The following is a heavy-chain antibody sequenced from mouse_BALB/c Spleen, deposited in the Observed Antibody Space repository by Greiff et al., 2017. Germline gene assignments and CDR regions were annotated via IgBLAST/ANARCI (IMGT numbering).Heavy chain of an antibody. D-gene: IGHD2-3*01. J-gene: IGHJ2*01. CDR1: GFTFSSYT. Sequence: EVKLVESGGGLVKPRGSLKLSCAASGFTFSSYTMPWVRQTPEKRLEWVATISSGGSYTYYPDSVKGRFTISRDNAKNTLYLQMSSLKSEDTAMYYCARGDDGYPYYFDYWGQGTTLTVSS. V-gene: IGHV5-6-4*01. CDR3: ARGDDGYPYYFDY. CDR2: ISSGGSYT.